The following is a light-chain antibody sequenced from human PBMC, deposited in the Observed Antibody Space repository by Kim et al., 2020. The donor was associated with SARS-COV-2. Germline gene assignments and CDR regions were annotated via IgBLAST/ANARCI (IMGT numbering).Light chain of an antibody. V-gene: IGKV4-1*01. CDR2: WAS. J-gene: IGKJ2*03. CDR1: QSVLYSSNNKNY. CDR3: QQYLSLPYS. Sequence: DIVMTQSPDSLAVSLGERATINCKSSQSVLYSSNNKNYLAWYQQKPGQPPKLLIYWASTRESGVPDRFSGSGSGTDFTLTISSLQAEDVAVYYCQQYLSLPYSFGQGTKLEI.